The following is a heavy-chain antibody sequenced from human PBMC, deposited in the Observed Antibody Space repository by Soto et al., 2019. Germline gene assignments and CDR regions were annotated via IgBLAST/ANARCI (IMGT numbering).Heavy chain of an antibody. CDR3: VRGGNPYHYATSGPGTFDK. D-gene: IGHD3-22*01. CDR1: GDSASGGASY. J-gene: IGHJ4*02. Sequence: QVQLQESGPGLVKPAQTLSLTCTVSGDSASGGASYWSWIRQPPGKALEWIGYTSFSGYTSYTPSLKSRVTISVDMSKSQFSLRLTSVTAADTAIYYCVRGGNPYHYATSGPGTFDKWGQGTLVSVSS. V-gene: IGHV4-30-4*01. CDR2: TSFSGYT.